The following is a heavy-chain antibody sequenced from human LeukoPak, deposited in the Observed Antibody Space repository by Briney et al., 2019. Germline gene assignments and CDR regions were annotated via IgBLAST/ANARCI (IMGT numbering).Heavy chain of an antibody. CDR3: ARRGLRWLPPAYYFDY. V-gene: IGHV4-34*01. CDR1: GGSFSGYY. Sequence: SETLSLTCAVYGGSFSGYYWSWIRQPPGKGLEWIGEINHSGSTNYNPSLKSRVTISVDTSKNQFSLKLSSVTAADTAVYYCARRGLRWLPPAYYFDYGGQGTLVTVSS. J-gene: IGHJ4*02. CDR2: INHSGST. D-gene: IGHD4-23*01.